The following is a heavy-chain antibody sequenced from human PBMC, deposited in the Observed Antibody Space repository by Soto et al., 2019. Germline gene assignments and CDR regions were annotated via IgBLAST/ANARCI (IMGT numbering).Heavy chain of an antibody. D-gene: IGHD3-10*01. Sequence: QVQLQQSGPGLVKPSGTLSLTCDVSGVSISSSSWWSWVRQPPGKGLEWVGEIYHSGSTNYNPSLKRRVTISVDKSKNQFSLRLTSVTAADTAVYYCAGGFGSGHYDYWGQGSLVTVSS. CDR1: GVSISSSSW. CDR3: AGGFGSGHYDY. CDR2: IYHSGST. J-gene: IGHJ4*02. V-gene: IGHV4-4*02.